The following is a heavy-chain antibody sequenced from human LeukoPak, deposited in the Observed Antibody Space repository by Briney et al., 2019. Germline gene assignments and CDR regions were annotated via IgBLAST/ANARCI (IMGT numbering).Heavy chain of an antibody. V-gene: IGHV4-4*07. D-gene: IGHD3-9*01. CDR1: GDSISSFY. CDR2: IYSSGST. Sequence: SETLSLTCTVSGDSISSFYWSWIRQPAGKGLEWIGRIYSSGSTNYNPSLESRVTMSVDTSKNQLSLKLSSVTAADTAVYYCARTTYDILTGYANSVIDYWGQGTLVTVSS. CDR3: ARTTYDILTGYANSVIDY. J-gene: IGHJ4*02.